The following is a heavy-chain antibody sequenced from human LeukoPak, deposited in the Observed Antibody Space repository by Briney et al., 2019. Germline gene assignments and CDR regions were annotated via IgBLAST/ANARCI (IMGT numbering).Heavy chain of an antibody. Sequence: GGSLRLSCAASGFTFSSYSMNWVRQAPGKGLEWVSSISSSSSYIYYADSVKGRFTISRDNAKNSLYLQMNSLRAEDTAVYYCARENLGRGVIKDNWFDPWGQGTLVAVSS. CDR3: ARENLGRGVIKDNWFDP. CDR2: ISSSSSYI. CDR1: GFTFSSYS. J-gene: IGHJ5*02. D-gene: IGHD3-10*01. V-gene: IGHV3-21*01.